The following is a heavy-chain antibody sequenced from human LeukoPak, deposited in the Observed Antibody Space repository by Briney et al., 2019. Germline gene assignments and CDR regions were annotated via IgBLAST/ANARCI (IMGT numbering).Heavy chain of an antibody. Sequence: ASVKLSCKASGGTFTSYAISWVRQAPGQGLEWMGGIIPIFGTANYAQKFQGRVTITADESTSTAYMELSSLRSEDTAVYYCARARGYCSGGSCYSGRWFDPWGQGTLVTVSS. CDR1: GGTFTSYA. CDR2: IIPIFGTA. CDR3: ARARGYCSGGSCYSGRWFDP. V-gene: IGHV1-69*13. D-gene: IGHD2-15*01. J-gene: IGHJ5*02.